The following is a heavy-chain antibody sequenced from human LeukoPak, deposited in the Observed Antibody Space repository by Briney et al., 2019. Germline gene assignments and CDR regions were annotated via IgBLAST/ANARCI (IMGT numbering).Heavy chain of an antibody. CDR1: GGSFSGYY. Sequence: SETLSLTCAVYGGSFSGYYWSWIRQPPGKGLEWIGEINHSGSTNYNPSLKSRVTISVDTSKNQFSLKLSSVTAADTAVYYCARAIGDRYSGYYYYMDVWGKGTTVTVSS. V-gene: IGHV4-34*01. J-gene: IGHJ6*03. CDR3: ARAIGDRYSGYYYYMDV. D-gene: IGHD1-26*01. CDR2: INHSGST.